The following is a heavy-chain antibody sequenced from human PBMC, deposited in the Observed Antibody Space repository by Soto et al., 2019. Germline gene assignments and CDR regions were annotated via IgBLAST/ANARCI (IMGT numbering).Heavy chain of an antibody. D-gene: IGHD6-13*01. CDR1: GGSISSSSYY. Sequence: QLQLQESGPGLVKPSETLSLTCTVSGGSISSSSYYWGWIRQPPGKGLEWIGSIYYSGSTYYNPSLKSRVTISVDTSKNQFSLKLSSVTAADTAVYYCARQEPSKQQPGPDFDYWGQGTLVTVSS. V-gene: IGHV4-39*01. CDR3: ARQEPSKQQPGPDFDY. J-gene: IGHJ4*02. CDR2: IYYSGST.